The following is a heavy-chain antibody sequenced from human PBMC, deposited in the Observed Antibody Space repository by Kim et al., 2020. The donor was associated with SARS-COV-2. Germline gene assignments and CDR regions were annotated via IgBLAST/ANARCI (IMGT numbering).Heavy chain of an antibody. Sequence: ASVKVSCKASGYTFTGYYMHWVRQAPGQGLEWMGRINPNSGGTNYAQKFQGRVTMTRDTSISTAYMELSRLRSDDTAVYYCARGLPADIVLMVYRGGLSAGDDYWGQGTLVTVSS. CDR2: INPNSGGT. V-gene: IGHV1-2*06. J-gene: IGHJ4*02. CDR1: GYTFTGYY. CDR3: ARGLPADIVLMVYRGGLSAGDDY. D-gene: IGHD2-8*01.